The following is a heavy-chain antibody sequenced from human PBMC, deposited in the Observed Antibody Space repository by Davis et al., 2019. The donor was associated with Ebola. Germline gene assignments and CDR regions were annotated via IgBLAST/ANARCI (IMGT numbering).Heavy chain of an antibody. J-gene: IGHJ4*02. CDR3: AGRRYTYSFNFFDY. Sequence: AASVKVSCKASGGTFSSYAISWVRQAPGQWLEWMGRIIPILGIANYAQKFQDRVTITADESTSTVYMELNSLRSEDTAVYFCAGRRYTYSFNFFDYWGQGTLVAVSS. D-gene: IGHD5-18*01. V-gene: IGHV1-69*04. CDR1: GGTFSSYA. CDR2: IIPILGIA.